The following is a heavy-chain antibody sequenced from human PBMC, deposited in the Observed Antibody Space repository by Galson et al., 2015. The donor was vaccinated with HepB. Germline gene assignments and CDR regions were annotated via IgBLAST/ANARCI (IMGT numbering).Heavy chain of an antibody. Sequence: SVKVSCKASGFTFTSSAMQWVRQARGQRLEWIGWIVVGSGNTNYAQKFQERVTITRDRSTSTAYMVLSSLRSEDTAVYYCAAGPAVRRVRIQSYYYYGMDVWGQGTTVTVSS. J-gene: IGHJ6*02. V-gene: IGHV1-58*02. D-gene: IGHD3-10*01. CDR3: AAGPAVRRVRIQSYYYYGMDV. CDR2: IVVGSGNT. CDR1: GFTFTSSA.